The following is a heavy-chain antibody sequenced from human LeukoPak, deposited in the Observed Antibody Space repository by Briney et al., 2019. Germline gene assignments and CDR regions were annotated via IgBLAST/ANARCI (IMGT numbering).Heavy chain of an antibody. J-gene: IGHJ6*03. CDR3: ASRHRDSYYMDV. D-gene: IGHD1-14*01. V-gene: IGHV4-59*01. Sequence: SETLSLTCTVSGGSISSYYWSWIRQPPGKGLEWIGYIYYSGSTNYNPSLKSRVTISVDTSKNQFSLKLSSVTAADTAVYYCASRHRDSYYMDVWGKGTTVTVSS. CDR2: IYYSGST. CDR1: GGSISSYY.